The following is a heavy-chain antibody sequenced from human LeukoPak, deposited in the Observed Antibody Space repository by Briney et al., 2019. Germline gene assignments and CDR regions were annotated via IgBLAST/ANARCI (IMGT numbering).Heavy chain of an antibody. V-gene: IGHV1-18*01. Sequence: ASVKVSCKASGYTFTSCGISWVRQAPGQGLEWMGWISAYNGNTNYAQKLQGSVTMTTDTSTSTAYMELRSLRSDDTAVYYCARDGGWYYGSGSYYRTSPFDYWGQGTLVTVSS. CDR2: ISAYNGNT. J-gene: IGHJ4*02. CDR3: ARDGGWYYGSGSYYRTSPFDY. CDR1: GYTFTSCG. D-gene: IGHD3-10*01.